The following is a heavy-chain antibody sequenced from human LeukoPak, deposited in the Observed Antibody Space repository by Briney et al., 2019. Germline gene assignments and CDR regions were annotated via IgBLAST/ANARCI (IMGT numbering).Heavy chain of an antibody. CDR3: ARGGGRAYYSDSGAYYYVYAFDM. CDR2: ISGDGSNK. Sequence: GGSLRLSCAGSGFTFSDYYMSWIRQAPGKGLEGVALISGDGSNKYYADSVKGRFTISRDNSKNTFYLQMNSLRAEDTAVYYCARGGGRAYYSDSGAYYYVYAFDMWGQGTMVTVSS. D-gene: IGHD3-22*01. J-gene: IGHJ3*02. CDR1: GFTFSDYY. V-gene: IGHV3-30*03.